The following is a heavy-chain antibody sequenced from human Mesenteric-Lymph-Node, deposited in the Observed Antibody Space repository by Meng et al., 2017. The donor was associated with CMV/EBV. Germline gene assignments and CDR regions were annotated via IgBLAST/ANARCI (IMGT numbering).Heavy chain of an antibody. CDR1: GYSISSGYY. CDR3: ARGDVPFDP. V-gene: IGHV4-38-2*02. Sequence: SETLSLTCTVSGYSISSGYYWGWIRQPPGKGLEWIGSIYHSGSTYYNPSLKSRVTISVDTSKNQFSLKLSSVTAADTAVYYCARGDVPFDPWGQGTLVTVSS. CDR2: IYHSGST. J-gene: IGHJ5*02.